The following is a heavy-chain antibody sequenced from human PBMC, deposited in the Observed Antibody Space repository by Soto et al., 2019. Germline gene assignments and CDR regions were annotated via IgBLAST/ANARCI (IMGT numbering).Heavy chain of an antibody. CDR2: ISYDGGDK. Sequence: QVQRVESGGGVVQPGRPLRLSCAASGFTFTGYGIHWVRQAPGKGLEGVAGISYDGGDKKYADAVKGRSTISRDNSKYTAFLQMNSLRPADTAVYYCAKGRKSYLKIVFEPEFDYWGQGTLVTVSS. J-gene: IGHJ4*02. V-gene: IGHV3-30*18. D-gene: IGHD3-10*01. CDR3: AKGRKSYLKIVFEPEFDY. CDR1: GFTFTGYG.